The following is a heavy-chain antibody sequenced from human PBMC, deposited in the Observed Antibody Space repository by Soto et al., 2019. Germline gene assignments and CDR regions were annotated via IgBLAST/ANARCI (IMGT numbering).Heavy chain of an antibody. V-gene: IGHV4-61*01. Sequence: QVQLQESGPGLVKPSETLSLTCTVSGDSVSGGSFYWTWIRQPPGKGLEWIGYIYYSGSTNYNPSLNSRVTMSVDTSKNQFSLNLMSVTAADTAIYYCVRLVTLGGDEDCWGQGIPVAVS. CDR2: IYYSGST. D-gene: IGHD2-21*02. CDR3: VRLVTLGGDEDC. J-gene: IGHJ4*02. CDR1: GDSVSGGSFY.